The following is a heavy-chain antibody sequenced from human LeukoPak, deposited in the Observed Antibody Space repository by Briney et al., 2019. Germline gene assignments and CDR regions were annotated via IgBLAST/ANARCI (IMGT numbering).Heavy chain of an antibody. CDR2: INDSGST. D-gene: IGHD3-16*02. CDR3: ARLTKNDAGSFRYGKKKRGYMDV. J-gene: IGHJ6*03. Sequence: PSDTLSLTCTVSGVSIRRSGYLWAGIRQPPGKGLEWIGEINDSGSTHHHPSLKSRVNISVETSNNPFSLKLSSVTPAPTAVYYWARLTKNDAGSFRYGKKKRGYMDVWGKGTTATISS. CDR1: GVSIRRSGYL. V-gene: IGHV4-39*07.